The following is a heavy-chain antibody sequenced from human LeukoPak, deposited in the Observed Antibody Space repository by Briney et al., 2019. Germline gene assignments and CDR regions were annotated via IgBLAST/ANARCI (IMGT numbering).Heavy chain of an antibody. J-gene: IGHJ5*02. D-gene: IGHD6-13*01. V-gene: IGHV4-59*01. Sequence: SKTLRLTCTVSGGTISSYYWRWIRQPPGKGLEWMGYIYYSGSTNYNPSLKSRVTISVDTSKKQFSLKLSSVTAADTAVYYCAEQIPYSTPSWFDPWGQGTLVTVSS. CDR2: IYYSGST. CDR3: AEQIPYSTPSWFDP. CDR1: GGTISSYY.